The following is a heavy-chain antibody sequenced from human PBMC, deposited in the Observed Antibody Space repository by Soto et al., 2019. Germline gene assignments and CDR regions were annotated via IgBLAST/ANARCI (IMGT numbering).Heavy chain of an antibody. V-gene: IGHV3-23*01. D-gene: IGHD3-10*01. CDR1: GFTFSSYA. J-gene: IGHJ5*02. CDR3: AKDHGGSGSYYIGGIEYNWFDP. Sequence: GGSLRLSCAASGFTFSSYAMSWVRQAPGKGLEWVSAISGSGGSTYYADSVKGRFTISRDNSKNTLYLQMNSLRAEDTAVYYCAKDHGGSGSYYIGGIEYNWFDPWGQGTLVTVSS. CDR2: ISGSGGST.